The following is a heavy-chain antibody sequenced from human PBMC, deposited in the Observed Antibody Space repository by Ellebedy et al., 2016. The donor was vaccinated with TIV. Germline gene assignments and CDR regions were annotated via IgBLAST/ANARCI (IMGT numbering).Heavy chain of an antibody. J-gene: IGHJ4*02. D-gene: IGHD3-22*01. CDR3: ASVPWGNYYDSSGPYGD. CDR2: ISTAGSYI. CDR1: GFTFSNYH. Sequence: GESLKISXAASGFTFSNYHMNWVRQAPGKGLEWVSSISTAGSYIYYADSVKGRFTISRDNAKNSLYLQMSSLRAEDTAVYYCASVPWGNYYDSSGPYGDWGQGTLVTVSS. V-gene: IGHV3-21*04.